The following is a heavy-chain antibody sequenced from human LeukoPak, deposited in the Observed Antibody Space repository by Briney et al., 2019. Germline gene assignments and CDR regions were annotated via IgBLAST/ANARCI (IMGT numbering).Heavy chain of an antibody. J-gene: IGHJ1*01. CDR3: ARDGPRGYFQH. V-gene: IGHV1-18*01. CDR2: INTYNGHT. CDR1: GYTFTSYV. D-gene: IGHD1-14*01. Sequence: ASVKVSCNTSGYTFTSYVICWVPQAPGQGLEYMGWINTYNGHTNYAQKLQGRVTVTTDTSTSTAYLELRSLRSDDTAVYYCARDGPRGYFQHWGQGTLITVSS.